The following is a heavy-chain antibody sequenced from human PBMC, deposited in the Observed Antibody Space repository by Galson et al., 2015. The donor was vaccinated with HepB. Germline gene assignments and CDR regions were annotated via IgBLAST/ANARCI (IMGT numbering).Heavy chain of an antibody. CDR1: GFTFSSYG. V-gene: IGHV3-33*01. Sequence: SLRLSCATSGFTFSSYGMHWVRQAPGKGLEWVAVIWYDGSNKYYADSVKGRFTISRDNSKNTLYLQMNSLRAEDTAVYYCARFDQGGLPYYYYYMDVWGKGTTVTVSS. D-gene: IGHD3-16*01. J-gene: IGHJ6*03. CDR2: IWYDGSNK. CDR3: ARFDQGGLPYYYYYMDV.